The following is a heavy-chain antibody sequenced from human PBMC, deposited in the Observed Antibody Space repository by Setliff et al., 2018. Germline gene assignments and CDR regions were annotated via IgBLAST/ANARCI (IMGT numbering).Heavy chain of an antibody. CDR3: ARDREGDGNYYMDV. V-gene: IGHV3-23*01. CDR2: IIQGGNT. Sequence: AGGSLRLSCAASGFTFRTSSMTWVRQAPGKGLEFVSGIIQGGNTYYGDSVKGRFTMSRDNSKNTVYLQMNSLRAEDTAVYYCARDREGDGNYYMDVWGKGTTVTVSS. CDR1: GFTFRTSS. D-gene: IGHD1-1*01. J-gene: IGHJ6*03.